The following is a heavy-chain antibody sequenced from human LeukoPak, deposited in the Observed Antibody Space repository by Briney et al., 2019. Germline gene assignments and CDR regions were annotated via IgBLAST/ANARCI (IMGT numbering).Heavy chain of an antibody. CDR3: ARGKGSGWTFDY. Sequence: SETLSLTCTFSGASITSYYWTWIRQPPGKGLEWIGEINHSGSTNYNPSLKSRVTISVDTSKNQFSLKLSSVTAADTAVYYCARGKGSGWTFDYWGQGTLVTVSS. J-gene: IGHJ4*02. D-gene: IGHD6-19*01. CDR2: INHSGST. V-gene: IGHV4-34*01. CDR1: GASITSYY.